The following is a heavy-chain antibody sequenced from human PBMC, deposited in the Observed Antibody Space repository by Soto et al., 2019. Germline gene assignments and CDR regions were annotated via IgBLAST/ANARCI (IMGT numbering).Heavy chain of an antibody. D-gene: IGHD1-26*01. CDR3: ARGSPLDY. J-gene: IGHJ4*02. CDR2: ISAYNGNT. CDR1: GYTFTSYG. V-gene: IGHV1-18*01. Sequence: QVQLVQSGAEVKKPGASVKVSCKASGYTFTSYGISWVRQAPGQGLEWMGWISAYNGNTNYAQKIQGIVTMTTDTATRTAYMELRSQRSEQAGEDYCARGSPLDYGGQGPLVTVSS.